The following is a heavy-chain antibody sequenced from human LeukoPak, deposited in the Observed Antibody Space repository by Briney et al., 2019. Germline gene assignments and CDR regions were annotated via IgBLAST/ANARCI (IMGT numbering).Heavy chain of an antibody. CDR3: TRIDCTGGTCHDAFDI. CDR1: GFIFSDHY. CDR2: TRNKANSYAT. Sequence: GGSLRLSCAASGFIFSDHYMEWVRQAPGKGLEWVGRTRNKANSYATEYAASVKGRFTISRDDSKNSLYLQMNSLKTEDTAVYYCTRIDCTGGTCHDAFDIWGQGTMDTVSS. V-gene: IGHV3-72*01. J-gene: IGHJ3*02. D-gene: IGHD2-15*01.